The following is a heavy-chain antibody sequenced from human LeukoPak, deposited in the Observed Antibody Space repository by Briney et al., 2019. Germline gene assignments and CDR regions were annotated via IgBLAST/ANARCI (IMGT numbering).Heavy chain of an antibody. V-gene: IGHV3-53*01. CDR1: EFTVSSNY. J-gene: IGHJ4*02. CDR2: IYGGGNI. CDR3: ARGAGYNYPYYFDY. Sequence: GGSLRLSCAASEFTVSSNYMNWVRQAPGKGLELVSVIYGGGNIYYADSVKGRFTISRDSSKNTLYLQMNSLRAEDTAVYYCARGAGYNYPYYFDYWGQGTLVTVSS. D-gene: IGHD5-24*01.